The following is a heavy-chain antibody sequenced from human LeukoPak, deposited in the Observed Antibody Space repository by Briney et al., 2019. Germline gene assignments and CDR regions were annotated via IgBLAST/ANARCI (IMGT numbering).Heavy chain of an antibody. CDR2: ISWKSGSI. D-gene: IGHD3-16*02. V-gene: IGHV3-9*01. Sequence: QSGGSVSLSCGASGFTFEDYAMHWVRHAPGKGLEWVSGISWKSGSIVYADSVKGRFTISRDNAKNSLYMQMNSLRAADTALYYCAKDLTFGGVIVTRGAFDIWGQGTMVTVSS. J-gene: IGHJ3*02. CDR1: GFTFEDYA. CDR3: AKDLTFGGVIVTRGAFDI.